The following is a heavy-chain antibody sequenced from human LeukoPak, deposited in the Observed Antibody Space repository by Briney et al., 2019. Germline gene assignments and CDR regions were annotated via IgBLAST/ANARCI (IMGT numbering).Heavy chain of an antibody. D-gene: IGHD3-22*01. J-gene: IGHJ5*02. Sequence: GSLRLSCAASGFTFSSYAMSWVRQTPGKGLEWVSAISGSGGSTHYADSVKGRFTISRDNSKNTLYLQMNGLRAEDTALYYCAKDVYYYDSSGSHNWFDPWGQGTLVTVSS. CDR3: AKDVYYYDSSGSHNWFDP. CDR2: ISGSGGST. CDR1: GFTFSSYA. V-gene: IGHV3-23*01.